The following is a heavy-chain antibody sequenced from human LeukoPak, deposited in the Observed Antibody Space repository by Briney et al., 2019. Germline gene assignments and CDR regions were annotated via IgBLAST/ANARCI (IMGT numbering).Heavy chain of an antibody. V-gene: IGHV4-34*01. J-gene: IGHJ4*02. CDR3: AREVGGDFDALDY. D-gene: IGHD4-17*01. CDR2: IKHSGST. Sequence: SETLSLTCAVYGGSFSGYYWSWIRQPPGKGPEWIGEIKHSGSTNYNPSLKSRVTISVDRPKNQLALTVTAVTAADAPVYYCAREVGGDFDALDYWGQGTLVTVSS. CDR1: GGSFSGYY.